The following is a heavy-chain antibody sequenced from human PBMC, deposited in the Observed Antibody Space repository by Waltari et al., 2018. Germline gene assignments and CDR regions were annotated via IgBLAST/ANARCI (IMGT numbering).Heavy chain of an antibody. CDR3: GSLSRASGPDY. CDR1: GLTFIPFW. V-gene: IGHV3-7*01. J-gene: IGHJ4*02. D-gene: IGHD6-19*01. CDR2: IKQDGSEK. Sequence: EVQLVESGGGLVQPGGSLSLSFAASGLTFIPFWMSWVRQAPGKGLEWVANIKQDGSEKYYVDSMKGRFTVSRDNAKNSLYLQMNSLTAEDTAIYYCGSLSRASGPDYWGQGTLVTVSS.